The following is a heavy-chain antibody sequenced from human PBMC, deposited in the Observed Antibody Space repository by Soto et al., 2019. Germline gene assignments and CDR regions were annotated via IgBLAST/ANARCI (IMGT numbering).Heavy chain of an antibody. CDR1: GGTFSSYA. D-gene: IGHD5-12*01. CDR2: IIPIFGTA. CDR3: ARHVPPVEMATIGLEY. J-gene: IGHJ4*02. V-gene: IGHV1-69*13. Sequence: ASVKVSCKASGGTFSSYAISCVRQAPGQGLEWMGGIIPIFGTANYAQKFQGRVTITADESTSTAYMELSSLRSEDTAVYYCARHVPPVEMATIGLEYWGQGTLVTVSS.